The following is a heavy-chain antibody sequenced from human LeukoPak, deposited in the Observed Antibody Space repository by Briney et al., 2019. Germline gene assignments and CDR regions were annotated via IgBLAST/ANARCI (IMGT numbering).Heavy chain of an antibody. CDR1: GGSISSGDYY. D-gene: IGHD6-13*01. CDR3: ARRDPIAAAGTPMY. V-gene: IGHV4-39*01. Sequence: SETLSLTCTVSGGSISSGDYYWGWIRQPPGKGLEWIGSIHGSGSTYYNPSLKSRVTISVDTSKIQFYLRLSSVTAADTAVYYCARRDPIAAAGTPMYWGQGTLVTVSS. J-gene: IGHJ4*02. CDR2: IHGSGST.